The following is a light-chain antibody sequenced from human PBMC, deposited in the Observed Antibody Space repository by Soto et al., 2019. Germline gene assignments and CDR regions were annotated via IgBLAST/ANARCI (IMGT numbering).Light chain of an antibody. J-gene: IGLJ1*01. Sequence: QSVLTQPASVSGSPGQSITISCTGTSSDVGGYNYVSWYQQHPGKAPKLMIYEVSNRPSGVSNRFSGSKSGNTASLTISGPQAEDEADYYCSSYTSSSTIYVFGTGTKLTVL. CDR1: SSDVGGYNY. V-gene: IGLV2-14*01. CDR2: EVS. CDR3: SSYTSSSTIYV.